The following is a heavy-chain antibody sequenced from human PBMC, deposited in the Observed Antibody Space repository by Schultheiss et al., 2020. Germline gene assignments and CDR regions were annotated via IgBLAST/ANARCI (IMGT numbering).Heavy chain of an antibody. Sequence: ASVKVSCKASGYTFTGYYMHWVRQAPGQGLEWMGWINPNSGGTNYAQKFQGWVTMTRDTSISTAYMELSRLRSDDTALYYCAKDGGAIYWYFDLWGRGTLVTVSS. CDR1: GYTFTGYY. CDR2: INPNSGGT. J-gene: IGHJ2*01. CDR3: AKDGGAIYWYFDL. D-gene: IGHD4-23*01. V-gene: IGHV1-2*04.